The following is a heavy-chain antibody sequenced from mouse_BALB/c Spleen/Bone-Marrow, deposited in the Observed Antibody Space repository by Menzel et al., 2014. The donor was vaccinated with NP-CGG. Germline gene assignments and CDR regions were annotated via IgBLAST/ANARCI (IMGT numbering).Heavy chain of an antibody. D-gene: IGHD1-1*01. CDR2: ISSGSSTI. CDR3: ARSGSSSGYFDY. J-gene: IGHJ2*01. V-gene: IGHV5-17*02. CDR1: GFTFSSFG. Sequence: EVQVVESGGGLVQPGGSRKLSCAASGFTFSSFGMHWVRQAPEKGLEWVAYISSGSSTIYYADTVMGRFTISRDNPKNTLFLQMTSLRSGDTAMYYCARSGSSSGYFDYWGQGTTLTVSS.